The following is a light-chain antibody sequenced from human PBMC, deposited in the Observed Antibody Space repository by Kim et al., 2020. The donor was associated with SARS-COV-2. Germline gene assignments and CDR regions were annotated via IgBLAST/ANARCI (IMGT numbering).Light chain of an antibody. CDR1: PSRVRQRRTTY. CDR3: IQATRYPLT. J-gene: IGKJ5*01. CDR2: KVS. Sequence: RRTSPSRVRQRRTTYLNWCQQRPGKAPRLLIYKVSSLLSGVPERFSGSGSGTDFTLNISRLEAEDVGVYYCIQATRYPLTFGGGTRLEIK. V-gene: IGKV2-24*01.